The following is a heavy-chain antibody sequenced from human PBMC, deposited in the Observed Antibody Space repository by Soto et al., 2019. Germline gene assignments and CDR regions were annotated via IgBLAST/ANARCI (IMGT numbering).Heavy chain of an antibody. Sequence: EVQLLESGGLIHLGGSLRLACVASGITFNPNAMIWVRQAPGKGLEWVSAIDGDGGDTFFADFVKGRFTMSRDNSKNTVYLHMRSLTAEDTALYYCARGRLAVGSDWFDSWGPGTLVTVSS. V-gene: IGHV3-23*01. J-gene: IGHJ5*01. D-gene: IGHD1-26*01. CDR1: GITFNPNA. CDR3: ARGRLAVGSDWFDS. CDR2: IDGDGGDT.